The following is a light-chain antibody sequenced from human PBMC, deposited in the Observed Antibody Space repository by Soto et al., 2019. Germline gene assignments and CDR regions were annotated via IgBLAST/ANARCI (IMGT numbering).Light chain of an antibody. J-gene: IGKJ1*01. CDR3: QQSYSTPRT. Sequence: QVTQSPSCLSTSVGNRVTNTCRASQSISSYLNWYQQKPGKAPKLLIHAASSLQSGVPSRFSGSGSATDFTLTISSLQPEDFATYYCQQSYSTPRTFGQGTKVEIK. CDR2: AAS. V-gene: IGKV1-39*01. CDR1: QSISSY.